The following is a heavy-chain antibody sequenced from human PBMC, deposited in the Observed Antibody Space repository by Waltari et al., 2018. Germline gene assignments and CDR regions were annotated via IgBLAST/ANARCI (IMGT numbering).Heavy chain of an antibody. CDR2: IYYSGST. Sequence: QVHLQESGPGLVTPSQTLSLTCTVSGVPISSGGYYSSLIRQHPGKGLEWIGYIYYSGSTYYNPSLKSRVTISVDTSKNQFSLKLSSVTAADTAVYYCARASYYGSGSEYFDYWGQGTLVTVSS. J-gene: IGHJ4*02. CDR3: ARASYYGSGSEYFDY. V-gene: IGHV4-31*03. D-gene: IGHD3-10*01. CDR1: GVPISSGGYY.